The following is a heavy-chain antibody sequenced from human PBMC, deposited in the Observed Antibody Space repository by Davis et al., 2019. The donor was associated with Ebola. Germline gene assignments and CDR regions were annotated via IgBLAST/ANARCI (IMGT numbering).Heavy chain of an antibody. J-gene: IGHJ6*03. V-gene: IGHV3-48*02. D-gene: IGHD2-2*02. Sequence: GESLKISCAASGFTFSSYAMSWVRQAPGKGLEWVSYISSSSSTIYYADSVKGRFTISRDNAKNSLYLQMNSLRDEDTAVYYCARSYQLLYVYYYYMDVWGKGTTVTVSS. CDR2: ISSSSSTI. CDR3: ARSYQLLYVYYYYMDV. CDR1: GFTFSSYA.